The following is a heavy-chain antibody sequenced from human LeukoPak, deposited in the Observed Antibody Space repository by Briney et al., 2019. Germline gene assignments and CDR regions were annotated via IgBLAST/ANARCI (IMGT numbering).Heavy chain of an antibody. J-gene: IGHJ4*02. Sequence: GGSLRLSCAASGFTFSVYWMYWVRHAPGKGLVWVSHINNDGENTTYADSVKGRFTISRDNAKNSLYLQMNSLRAEDTAVYYCARPLDYWGQGTLVTVSS. V-gene: IGHV3-74*03. CDR1: GFTFSVYW. CDR3: ARPLDY. CDR2: INNDGENT.